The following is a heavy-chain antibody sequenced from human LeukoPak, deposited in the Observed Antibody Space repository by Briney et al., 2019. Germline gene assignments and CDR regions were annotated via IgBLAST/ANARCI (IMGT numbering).Heavy chain of an antibody. V-gene: IGHV1-18*01. J-gene: IGHJ5*02. D-gene: IGHD4-17*01. CDR3: ARVELYGDLRGEFDP. CDR2: ISAYNGNT. CDR1: GYTFTSYG. Sequence: GASVKVSCKSSGYTFTSYGISWVRQAPGQGLEWMGWISAYNGNTNYAQKLQGRVTMTTDTSTSTAYMELRSLRSDDTAVYYCARVELYGDLRGEFDPWGQGTLVTVSS.